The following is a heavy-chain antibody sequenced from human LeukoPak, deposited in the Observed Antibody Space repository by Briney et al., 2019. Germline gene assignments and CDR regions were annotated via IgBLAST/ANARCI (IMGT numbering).Heavy chain of an antibody. V-gene: IGHV4-59*01. J-gene: IGHJ4*02. Sequence: SETLSLTCTVSGGSISSYYWSWIRQPPGKGLEWIGYIYYSGSTNYNPSLKSRVTISVDTSKNQFSLKLSSVTAADTAVYYCTRGKVIFDYWGQGTLVTVSS. CDR2: IYYSGST. CDR3: TRGKVIFDY. CDR1: GGSISSYY. D-gene: IGHD3-22*01.